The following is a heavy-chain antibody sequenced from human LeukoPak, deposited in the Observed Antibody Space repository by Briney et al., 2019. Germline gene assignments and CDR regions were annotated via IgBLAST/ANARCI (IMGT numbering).Heavy chain of an antibody. V-gene: IGHV1-2*02. Sequence: ASVKVSCKASRYTFTGYYMHWVRQAPGQGLEWMGWINPNSGGTNYAQKFQGRVTMTRDTSISTAYMELSRLRSDDTAVYYCARVRTMVRGVPNPLGYWGQGTLVTVSS. CDR2: INPNSGGT. CDR1: RYTFTGYY. CDR3: ARVRTMVRGVPNPLGY. D-gene: IGHD3-10*01. J-gene: IGHJ4*02.